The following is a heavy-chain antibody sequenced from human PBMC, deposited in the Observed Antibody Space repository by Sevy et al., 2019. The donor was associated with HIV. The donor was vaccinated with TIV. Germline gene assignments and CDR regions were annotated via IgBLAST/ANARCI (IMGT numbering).Heavy chain of an antibody. Sequence: GGSLRLSCAASGFTFSSYSMNWVRQAPGKGLEWVSSISSSSSYIYYADSVKGRFTISRDNAKNSLYLQMNSLRAEDMAVYYCARCIAAAGTPGVFDIWGQGTMVTVSS. V-gene: IGHV3-21*01. CDR1: GFTFSSYS. CDR2: ISSSSSYI. D-gene: IGHD6-13*01. J-gene: IGHJ3*02. CDR3: ARCIAAAGTPGVFDI.